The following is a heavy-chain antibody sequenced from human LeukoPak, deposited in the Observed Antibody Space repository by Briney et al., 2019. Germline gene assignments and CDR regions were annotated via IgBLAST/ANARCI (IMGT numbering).Heavy chain of an antibody. V-gene: IGHV3-23*01. D-gene: IGHD3-16*01. CDR1: GFTFSSYG. Sequence: GGTLRLSCAASGFTFSSYGISWVRQAPGKGLEWVSAISGSGGSTYYADSVKGRFTISRDNSKNTLYLQMNSLRAEDTAVYYCAKVVSYYYYYMDVWGKGTTVTISS. CDR3: AKVVSYYYYYMDV. CDR2: ISGSGGST. J-gene: IGHJ6*03.